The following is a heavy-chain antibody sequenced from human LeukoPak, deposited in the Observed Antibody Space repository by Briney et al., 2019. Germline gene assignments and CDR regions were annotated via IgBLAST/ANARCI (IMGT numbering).Heavy chain of an antibody. CDR1: GYTFTGYY. CDR2: ISAYNGNT. V-gene: IGHV1-18*04. D-gene: IGHD3-9*01. J-gene: IGHJ4*02. Sequence: ASVKVSCKASGYTFTGYYMHWVRQAPGQGLEWMGWISAYNGNTNYAQKLQGRVTMTTDTSTSTAYMELRSLRSDDTAVYYCARDSDVLRYFDWAIDYWGQGTLVTVSS. CDR3: ARDSDVLRYFDWAIDY.